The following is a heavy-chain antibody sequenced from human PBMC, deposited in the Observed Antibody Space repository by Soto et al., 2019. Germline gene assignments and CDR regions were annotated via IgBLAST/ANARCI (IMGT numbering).Heavy chain of an antibody. Sequence: GGSLRLSCAASGFTFSSYWMSWVRQAPGKGLEWVANIKQDGSEKYYVDSVKGRFTISRDNAKNSLYLQMNSLRAEDTAVYYCARDGGPLNHEDPGEGWFDPWGQGTLVTVSS. CDR3: ARDGGPLNHEDPGEGWFDP. CDR2: IKQDGSEK. J-gene: IGHJ5*02. CDR1: GFTFSSYW. V-gene: IGHV3-7*01. D-gene: IGHD3-16*01.